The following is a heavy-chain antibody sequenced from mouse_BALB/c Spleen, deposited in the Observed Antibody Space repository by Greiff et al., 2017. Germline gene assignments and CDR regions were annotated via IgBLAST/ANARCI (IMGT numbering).Heavy chain of an antibody. V-gene: IGHV1S137*01. CDR1: GYTFTDYA. CDR3: ARGAGLGEARAYFSY. D-gene: IGHD3-1*01. Sequence: QVHVKQSGAELVRPGVSVKISCKGSGYTFTDYAMHWVKQSHAKSLEWIGVISTYYGDASYNQKFKGKATMTVDKSSSTAYMELARLTSEDSAIYYWARGAGLGEARAYFSYGGKGTPLTVAS. J-gene: IGHJ2*01. CDR2: ISTYYGDA.